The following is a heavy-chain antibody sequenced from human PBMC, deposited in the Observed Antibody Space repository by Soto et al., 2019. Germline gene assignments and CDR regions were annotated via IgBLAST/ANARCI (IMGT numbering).Heavy chain of an antibody. CDR2: ISSSSSYI. J-gene: IGHJ4*02. CDR3: ARGGGYSYGYFDY. Sequence: PGGSLRLSCAASGFTFSSYSMNWVRQAPGKGLEWVSSISSSSSYIYYADSVKGRFTVSRDNAKNSLYLQMNGLRAEDTAVYYCARGGGYSYGYFDYWGQGTLVTVS. V-gene: IGHV3-21*01. D-gene: IGHD5-18*01. CDR1: GFTFSSYS.